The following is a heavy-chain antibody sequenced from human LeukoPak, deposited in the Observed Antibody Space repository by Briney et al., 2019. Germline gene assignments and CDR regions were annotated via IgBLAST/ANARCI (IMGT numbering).Heavy chain of an antibody. CDR1: GGSITIYY. V-gene: IGHV4-59*01. CDR3: ARVTGYMIEDYFDY. Sequence: SETLSLTCTVSGGSITIYYWSWIRQPPGKGLEWIGYIYYSGSTNYNPSLKSRVTISVETSKNQFSLKLSSVTAADTAVYYCARVTGYMIEDYFDYWGQGTLVTVSS. D-gene: IGHD3-22*01. J-gene: IGHJ4*02. CDR2: IYYSGST.